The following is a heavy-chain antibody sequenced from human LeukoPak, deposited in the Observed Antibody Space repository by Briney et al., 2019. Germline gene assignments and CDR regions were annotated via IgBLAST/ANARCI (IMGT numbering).Heavy chain of an antibody. Sequence: SETLSLTCTVSGGSISSYYWSWIRQPPGKGLEWIGYIYYSGSTNYNPSLKSRVTISVDTSKNKFSLKLSSVTAADTAVYYCARLFRSGYGLWRNAFDIWGQGTMVTVSS. J-gene: IGHJ3*02. V-gene: IGHV4-59*08. CDR1: GGSISSYY. D-gene: IGHD3-10*01. CDR3: ARLFRSGYGLWRNAFDI. CDR2: IYYSGST.